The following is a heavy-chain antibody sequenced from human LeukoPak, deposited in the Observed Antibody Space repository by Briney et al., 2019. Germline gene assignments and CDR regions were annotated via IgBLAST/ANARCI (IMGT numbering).Heavy chain of an antibody. CDR1: GFTVSSNY. V-gene: IGHV3-21*01. CDR2: IDFTSTYI. J-gene: IGHJ3*01. Sequence: GGSLRLSCAASGFTVSSNYMNWVREAPGKGLEWVSSIDFTSTYIDYADSVKGRFAISRDNAKKSLYLQMNSLRVDDTAVYYCAKDESRVRGVIRDAFDFWGQGTLVTVSS. CDR3: AKDESRVRGVIRDAFDF. D-gene: IGHD3-10*01.